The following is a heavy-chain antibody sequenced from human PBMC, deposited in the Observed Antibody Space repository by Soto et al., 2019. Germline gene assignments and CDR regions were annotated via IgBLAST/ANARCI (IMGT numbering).Heavy chain of an antibody. CDR3: ARDGPWIQLWGV. CDR2: INHSGST. V-gene: IGHV4-34*01. CDR1: GGSFSGYY. J-gene: IGHJ6*02. D-gene: IGHD5-18*01. Sequence: LSLTCAVYGGSFSGYYWSWIRQPPGKGLEWIGEINHSGSTNYNPSLKSRVTISVDTSKNQFSLKLSSVTAADTAVYYCARDGPWIQLWGVWGQGTTVTVSS.